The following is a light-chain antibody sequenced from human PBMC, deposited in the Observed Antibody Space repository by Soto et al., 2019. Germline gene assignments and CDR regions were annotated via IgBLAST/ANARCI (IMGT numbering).Light chain of an antibody. CDR1: SSDIGRYNY. V-gene: IGLV2-14*03. J-gene: IGLJ2*01. CDR2: DVS. CDR3: CSYTAARLL. Sequence: QSALTQPASVSGSPGQSITISCTGTSSDIGRYNYVSWYQHHPGKVPKLLIYDVSNRPSGVSSRFSGSKSGNTASLTISGLQAEDEADYYCCSYTAARLLFAGGTKLTVL.